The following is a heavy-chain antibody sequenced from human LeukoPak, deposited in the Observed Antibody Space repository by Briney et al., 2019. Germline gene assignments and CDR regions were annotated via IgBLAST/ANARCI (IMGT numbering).Heavy chain of an antibody. V-gene: IGHV4-39*01. J-gene: IGHJ4*02. CDR3: ASHLGISPDY. D-gene: IGHD1-14*01. Sequence: RSSETLSLTCTVSGGSISSSSYYWGWIRQPPGKGLEWIGSIYYSGSTYYNPSLKSRVTISVDTSKNQFSLKLSSVTAADTAVYYCASHLGISPDYWGQGTLVTVSS. CDR1: GGSISSSSYY. CDR2: IYYSGST.